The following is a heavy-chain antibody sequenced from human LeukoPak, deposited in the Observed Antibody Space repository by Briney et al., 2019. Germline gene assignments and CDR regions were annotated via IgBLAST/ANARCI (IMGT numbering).Heavy chain of an antibody. J-gene: IGHJ4*02. Sequence: PSETLSLTCTVSGYSISSGYYWGWIRQPPGKGLEWIGSIYHSGSTNYNPSLKSRVTMSVDTSKNQFSLKLSSVTAADTAVYYCARDLYYYGSGSYHYFDYWGQGTLVTVSS. CDR2: IYHSGST. CDR3: ARDLYYYGSGSYHYFDY. V-gene: IGHV4-38-2*02. D-gene: IGHD3-10*01. CDR1: GYSISSGYY.